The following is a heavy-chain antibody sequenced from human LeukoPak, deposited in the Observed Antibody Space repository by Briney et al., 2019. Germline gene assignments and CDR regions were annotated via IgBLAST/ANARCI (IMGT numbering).Heavy chain of an antibody. CDR1: DDSFSRSTYY. V-gene: IGHV4-39*02. CDR3: ARVPGVYTNYFDY. Sequence: SETLSLTCSVFDDSFSRSTYYWAWLRQPPGKGLEWIATMYYTGPTYYNPSLESRLGISIDMSKNLFSLKLRSVTAADTATYYCARVPGVYTNYFDYWGPGALVTVSS. D-gene: IGHD3-10*01. J-gene: IGHJ4*02. CDR2: MYYTGPT.